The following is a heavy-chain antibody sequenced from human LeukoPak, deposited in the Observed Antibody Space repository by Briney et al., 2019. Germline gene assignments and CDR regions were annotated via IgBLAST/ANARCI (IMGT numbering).Heavy chain of an antibody. Sequence: SETLSLTCSVSGGSSSSSSYYWGWIRQPPVKGLEWIGSIYYSGSTHYNPSLKSRVTISVDTSKNQFSLKLRSVTAADTAVYYCAREATMVRGLWAPGIAGEFDYWGQGTLVTVSS. CDR3: AREATMVRGLWAPGIAGEFDY. CDR2: IYYSGST. V-gene: IGHV4-39*07. J-gene: IGHJ4*02. D-gene: IGHD3-10*01. CDR1: GGSSSSSSYY.